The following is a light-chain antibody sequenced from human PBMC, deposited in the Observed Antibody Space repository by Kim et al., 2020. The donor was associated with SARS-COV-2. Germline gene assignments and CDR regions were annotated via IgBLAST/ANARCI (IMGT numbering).Light chain of an antibody. J-gene: IGKJ1*01. Sequence: ASVGDRVTINCRASQGISNSLAWYRQKPGKVPMLLIYGASTLRSGVPSRFRGSGSGTDFTLTISSLQPEDAATYYCQKYNSAPWTFGQGTKVEIK. CDR3: QKYNSAPWT. V-gene: IGKV1-27*01. CDR2: GAS. CDR1: QGISNS.